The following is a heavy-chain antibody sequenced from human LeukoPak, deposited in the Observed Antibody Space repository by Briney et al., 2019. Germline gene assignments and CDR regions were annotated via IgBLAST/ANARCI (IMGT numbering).Heavy chain of an antibody. D-gene: IGHD3-22*01. J-gene: IGHJ4*02. CDR3: ARDPSPYYYDSSGYRFDY. Sequence: SVNVSCKASGGTFSSYAISWVRQAPGQGLEWMGGIIPIFGTANYAQKFQGRVTITADESTSTAYMELSSLRSEDTAVYYCARDPSPYYYDSSGYRFDYWGQGTLVTVSS. CDR1: GGTFSSYA. V-gene: IGHV1-69*13. CDR2: IIPIFGTA.